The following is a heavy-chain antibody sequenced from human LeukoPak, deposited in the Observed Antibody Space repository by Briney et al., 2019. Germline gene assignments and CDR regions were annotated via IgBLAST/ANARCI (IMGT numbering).Heavy chain of an antibody. V-gene: IGHV3-20*04. CDR3: AREKEQWLDDY. D-gene: IGHD6-19*01. Sequence: PGGSLRLSCAASGFTFSSYAMSWVRQAPGKGLEWVSGINWNGGSTGYADSVKGRFTISRDNAKNSLYLQMNSLRAEDTALYYCAREKEQWLDDYWGQGTLVTVSS. CDR1: GFTFSSYA. CDR2: INWNGGST. J-gene: IGHJ4*02.